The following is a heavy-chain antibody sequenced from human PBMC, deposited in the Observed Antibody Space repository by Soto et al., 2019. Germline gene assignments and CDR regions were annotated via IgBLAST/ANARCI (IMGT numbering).Heavy chain of an antibody. CDR2: ISGSGGST. J-gene: IGHJ4*02. Sequence: GESLKISCAASGFTFSSYAMSWVRQAPGKGLEWVSAISGSGGSTYYADSVKGRFTISRDNSKNTLYLQMNSLRAEDTAVYYCAKSRTVVTPRLEGDYWGQGTLVTVSS. D-gene: IGHD2-21*02. CDR1: GFTFSSYA. V-gene: IGHV3-23*01. CDR3: AKSRTVVTPRLEGDY.